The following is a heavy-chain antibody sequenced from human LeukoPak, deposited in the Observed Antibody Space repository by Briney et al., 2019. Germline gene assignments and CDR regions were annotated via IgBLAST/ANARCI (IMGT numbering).Heavy chain of an antibody. Sequence: GGSLRLSCAASGFTFSSYTIHWVRQPPGKGLEWVAVISFDGSNKYYADSVKGRFTISRDNSKNTLYLQMNSLRAEDTAVYYCARDRSSGYAQDYFDYWGQGTLATVSS. CDR3: ARDRSSGYAQDYFDY. CDR1: GFTFSSYT. J-gene: IGHJ4*02. V-gene: IGHV3-30-3*01. D-gene: IGHD5-12*01. CDR2: ISFDGSNK.